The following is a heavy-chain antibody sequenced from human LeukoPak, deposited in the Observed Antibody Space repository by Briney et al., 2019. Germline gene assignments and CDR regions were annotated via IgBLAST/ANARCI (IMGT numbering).Heavy chain of an antibody. V-gene: IGHV3-33*01. CDR1: GFTLSAYG. CDR2: IWYYGSNE. D-gene: IGHD2-2*01. Sequence: GGSLRLSCAASGFTLSAYGMHWVRQAPGKGREGVAVIWYYGSNEYYADSVKGRFTISRDNSKNTLYLQMNSLRAEDTAVYYCARIYCSSTSCYDYYMDVWGKGTTVTVSS. J-gene: IGHJ6*03. CDR3: ARIYCSSTSCYDYYMDV.